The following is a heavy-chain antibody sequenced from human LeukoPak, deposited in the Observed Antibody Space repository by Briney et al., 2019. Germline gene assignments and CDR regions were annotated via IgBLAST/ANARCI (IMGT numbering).Heavy chain of an antibody. CDR1: GYTFTSYG. V-gene: IGHV1-18*01. CDR3: ARVPSGVAAAGDDY. D-gene: IGHD6-13*01. Sequence: ASVKVSCKASGYTFTSYGISWVRQAPGQGLEGMGWISAYNGNTNYAQKLQGRVTMTTDTSTSTAYMELRSLRSDDTAVYYCARVPSGVAAAGDDYWGQGTLVTVSS. CDR2: ISAYNGNT. J-gene: IGHJ4*02.